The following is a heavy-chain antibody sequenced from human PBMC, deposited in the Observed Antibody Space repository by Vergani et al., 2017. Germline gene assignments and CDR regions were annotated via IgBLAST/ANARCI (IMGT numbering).Heavy chain of an antibody. CDR1: GGTFSSYA. D-gene: IGHD4-23*01. CDR3: ARVNLGPRYYYYMDV. CDR2: IIPIFGTA. Sequence: QVQLVQSGAEVKKPGSSVKVSCKASGGTFSSYAISWVRQAPGQGPEWMGGIIPIFGTANYAQKFQGRVTITADESTSTAYMELSSLRSEDTAVYYCARVNLGPRYYYYMDVWGKGTTVTVSS. V-gene: IGHV1-69*01. J-gene: IGHJ6*03.